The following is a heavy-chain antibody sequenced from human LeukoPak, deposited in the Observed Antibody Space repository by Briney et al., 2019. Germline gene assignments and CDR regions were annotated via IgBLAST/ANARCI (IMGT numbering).Heavy chain of an antibody. J-gene: IGHJ3*02. Sequence: GGSLRLSCAASGFTFSTYGMHWVRQALGKGLEWVALISYDGSDKYYADSVKGRFTISRDNSKNTLYLQMNSLRAEDTAMYYCATALNTYGYGSDAFHIWGQGTMVTVSS. CDR1: GFTFSTYG. CDR2: ISYDGSDK. D-gene: IGHD5-18*01. V-gene: IGHV3-30*03. CDR3: ATALNTYGYGSDAFHI.